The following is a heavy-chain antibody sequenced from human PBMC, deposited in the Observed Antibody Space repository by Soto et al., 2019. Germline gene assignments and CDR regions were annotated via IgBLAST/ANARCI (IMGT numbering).Heavy chain of an antibody. Sequence: PSETLSLTCTVSGGSISSSSYYWGWIRQPPGKGLEWIGSIYYSGSTYYNPSLKSRVTISVDTSKNQFSLKLSSVTAADTAVYYCARHLPQDYFDYWGQGTLVTVSS. CDR2: IYYSGST. J-gene: IGHJ4*02. V-gene: IGHV4-39*01. CDR3: ARHLPQDYFDY. CDR1: GGSISSSSYY.